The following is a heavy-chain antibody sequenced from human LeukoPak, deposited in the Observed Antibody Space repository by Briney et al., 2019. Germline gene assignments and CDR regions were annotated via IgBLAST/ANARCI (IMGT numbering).Heavy chain of an antibody. CDR1: GGSISGSGYY. Sequence: PSETLSLTCTVSGGSISGSGYYWGWIRQPPGKGLKWIGSIYYSGSTYYNPSLKSRITISVDTSKNQFSLKLSSVTAADTAVYYCARDIGSSSGNFDYWGQGTLVTVSS. J-gene: IGHJ4*02. D-gene: IGHD6-13*01. V-gene: IGHV4-39*07. CDR3: ARDIGSSSGNFDY. CDR2: IYYSGST.